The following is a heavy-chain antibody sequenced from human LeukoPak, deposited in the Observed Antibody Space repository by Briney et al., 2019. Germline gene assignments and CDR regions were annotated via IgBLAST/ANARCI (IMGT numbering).Heavy chain of an antibody. CDR1: GYMVIDYY. CDR2: LRGDTGDT. CDR3: ARVRDNACDY. Sequence: ASVTVSCKPSGYMVIDYYMHWVRQAPGQGLEWMGWLRGDTGDTDSPQKFKGRVTMTRDTATNTAYMQLSRLTYDDTAMYFCARVRDNACDYWGQGTLVTVSS. D-gene: IGHD2-2*01. V-gene: IGHV1-2*02. J-gene: IGHJ4*02.